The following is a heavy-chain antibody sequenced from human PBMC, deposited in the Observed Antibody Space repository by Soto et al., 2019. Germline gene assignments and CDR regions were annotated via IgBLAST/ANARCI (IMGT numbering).Heavy chain of an antibody. CDR1: PESLNPFY. V-gene: IGHV4-59*01. Sequence: SETLSLTCTVSPESLNPFYCSWIRQPPGKGLEWIGYIHYSGSTNYNPSLKSQFIIPVDTSKNQFSLKLSTLTASDTAVYFCSRGLPNLVNFWGQAPLVTVS. J-gene: IGHJ4*02. CDR3: SRGLPNLVNF. CDR2: IHYSGST. D-gene: IGHD4-17*01.